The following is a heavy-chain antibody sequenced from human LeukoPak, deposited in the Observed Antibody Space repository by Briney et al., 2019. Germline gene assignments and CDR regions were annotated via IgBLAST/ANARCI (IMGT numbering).Heavy chain of an antibody. CDR2: INPNSGGT. CDR1: GYTFTGYY. D-gene: IGHD3-9*01. CDR3: AREQAYDILTGSPGY. V-gene: IGHV1-2*02. J-gene: IGHJ4*02. Sequence: ASVKVSCKASGYTFTGYYMHWVRQAPGQGLEWMGWINPNSGGTKFAQKFQGRVTLTRDTSVTTAYMELSRLTSDDTAVYYCAREQAYDILTGSPGYWGQGTLVTVSS.